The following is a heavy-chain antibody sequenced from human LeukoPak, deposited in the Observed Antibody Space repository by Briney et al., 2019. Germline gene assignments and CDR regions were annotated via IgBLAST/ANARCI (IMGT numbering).Heavy chain of an antibody. J-gene: IGHJ4*02. CDR3: ARESRGGLLWFGELLSDVTFDY. V-gene: IGHV1-46*01. Sequence: ASVKVSCKASGYTFTSYYMHWVRQAPGQGLEWMGIINPSGGSTSYAQKFQGRVTMTRDTSTSTVYMELSSLRSEDTAVYYCARESRGGLLWFGELLSDVTFDYWGQGTLVTVSS. CDR1: GYTFTSYY. D-gene: IGHD3-10*01. CDR2: INPSGGST.